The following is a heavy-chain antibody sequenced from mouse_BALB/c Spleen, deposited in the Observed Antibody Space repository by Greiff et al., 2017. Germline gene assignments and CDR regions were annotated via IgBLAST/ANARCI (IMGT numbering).Heavy chain of an antibody. V-gene: IGHV1-9*01. Sequence: VQLQQSGAELMKPGASVKISCKATGYTFSSYWIEWVKQRPGHGLEWIGEILPGSGSTNYNEKFKGKATFTADTSSNTAYMQLSSLTSEDSAVYYCARLLRLPAMDYWGQGTSVTVSS. D-gene: IGHD1-2*01. J-gene: IGHJ4*01. CDR3: ARLLRLPAMDY. CDR1: GYTFSSYW. CDR2: ILPGSGST.